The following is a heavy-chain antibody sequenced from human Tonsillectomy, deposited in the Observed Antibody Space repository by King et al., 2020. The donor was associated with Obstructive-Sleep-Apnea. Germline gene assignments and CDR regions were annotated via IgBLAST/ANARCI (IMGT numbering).Heavy chain of an antibody. CDR3: ASGRGYNYGYTDY. V-gene: IGHV3-48*04. Sequence: VQLVQSGGGLVQPGGSLRLSCAASRVTFSSDSMNLVRQAPGKGLEWGSYISSSNSTIYYADSVKGRFTISRDNAKNSLYLQMNSLRAEETAVYYCASGRGYNYGYTDYWGQGTLVTVSS. CDR1: RVTFSSDS. J-gene: IGHJ4*02. CDR2: ISSSNSTI. D-gene: IGHD5-18*01.